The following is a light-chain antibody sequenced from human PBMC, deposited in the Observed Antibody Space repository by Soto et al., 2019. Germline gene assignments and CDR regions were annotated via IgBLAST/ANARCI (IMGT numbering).Light chain of an antibody. CDR3: QQSYTSPQT. CDR1: RSISRF. V-gene: IGKV1-39*01. Sequence: DIQMTQSPSSQSAFVGDRVIITCRASRSISRFLNWYQQKPGKAPKLLIYSASSLQSGVPSRFSGGGSGTDFTLTISSLQLEDFATYYCQQSYTSPQTFGQGTKLEIK. J-gene: IGKJ2*01. CDR2: SAS.